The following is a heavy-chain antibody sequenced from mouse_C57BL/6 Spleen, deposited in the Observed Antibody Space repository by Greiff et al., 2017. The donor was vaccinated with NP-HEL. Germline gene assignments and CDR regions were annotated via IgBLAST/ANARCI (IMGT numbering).Heavy chain of an antibody. CDR1: GYTFTSYW. CDR3: ARRGLLREAMDY. Sequence: QVQLQQPGAELVKPGASVKLSCKASGYTFTSYWMQWVKQRPGQGLEWIGEIDPSDSYTNYNQKFKGKATLTVDTSSSTAYMQLSSLTSEDSAVYYCARRGLLREAMDYWGQGTSVTVSS. J-gene: IGHJ4*01. CDR2: IDPSDSYT. V-gene: IGHV1-50*01. D-gene: IGHD1-1*01.